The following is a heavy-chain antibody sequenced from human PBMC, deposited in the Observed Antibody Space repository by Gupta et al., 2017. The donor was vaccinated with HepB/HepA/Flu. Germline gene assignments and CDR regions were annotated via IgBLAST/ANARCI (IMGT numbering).Heavy chain of an antibody. CDR3: ARQGYSYGYREGYYYYGMDV. CDR2: IYYSGST. Sequence: QVQLQESGPGLVKPSETLSLTCTVSGGSISSYYWSWIRQPPGKGLEWIGYIYYSGSTNYNPSLKSRVTISVDTSKNQFSLKLSSVTAADTAVYYCARQGYSYGYREGYYYYGMDVWGQGTTVTVSS. V-gene: IGHV4-59*01. J-gene: IGHJ6*02. CDR1: GGSISSYY. D-gene: IGHD5-18*01.